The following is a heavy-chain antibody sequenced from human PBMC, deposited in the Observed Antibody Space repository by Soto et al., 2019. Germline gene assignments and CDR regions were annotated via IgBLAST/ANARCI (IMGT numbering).Heavy chain of an antibody. V-gene: IGHV3-21*01. CDR1: GFNFNTYS. CDR3: AGGVADYYDSSGYFAY. Sequence: AGGSLRLSCAASGFNFNTYSMNWVRQAPGKGLEWVSSINTISTYIYYADSVKGRFTISRDNAKNSLYLQMDSLRAEDTAVYYCAGGVADYYDSSGYFAYWGQGALVTVSS. D-gene: IGHD3-22*01. CDR2: INTISTYI. J-gene: IGHJ4*02.